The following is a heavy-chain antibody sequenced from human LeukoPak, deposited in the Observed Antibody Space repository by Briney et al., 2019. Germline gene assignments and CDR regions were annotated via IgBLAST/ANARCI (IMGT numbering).Heavy chain of an antibody. D-gene: IGHD1-20*01. J-gene: IGHJ4*02. CDR3: AGRQYNWNLNFDY. CDR1: GGSISSYY. V-gene: IGHV4-4*09. CDR2: IYTSGST. Sequence: SETLSLTCTVSGGSISSYYWCWIRQPPGKGLEWIGYIYTSGSTNYNPSLKSRVTISVDTSKNQFSLKLSSVTAADTAVYYCAGRQYNWNLNFDYWGQGTLVTVSS.